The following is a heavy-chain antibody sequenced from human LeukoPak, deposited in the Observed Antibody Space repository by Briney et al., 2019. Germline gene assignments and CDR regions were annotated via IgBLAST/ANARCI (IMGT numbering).Heavy chain of an antibody. J-gene: IGHJ4*02. CDR2: IWYDGSNK. CDR3: VKDAYGTSSTYFDY. CDR1: GFTFSSYG. Sequence: GRSLRLSCAASGFTFSSYGMHWVRQAPGKGLEWVAVIWYDGSNKYYADSVKGRFTISRDNSKNTLYLQMNSLRAEDTAVYYCVKDAYGTSSTYFDYWGQGTLVTVSS. D-gene: IGHD6-6*01. V-gene: IGHV3-33*06.